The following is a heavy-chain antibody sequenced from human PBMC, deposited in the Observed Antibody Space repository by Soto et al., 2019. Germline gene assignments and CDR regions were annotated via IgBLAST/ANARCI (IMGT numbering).Heavy chain of an antibody. V-gene: IGHV1-18*01. CDR2: ISAYNGNT. D-gene: IGHD3-22*01. CDR1: GYTFTSYG. J-gene: IGHJ4*02. CDR3: ARGVDPVVVITKPEWDQWGYLDY. Sequence: QVQLVQSGAEVKKPGASVKVSCKASGYTFTSYGIRWVRQAPGQGLEWMGWISAYNGNTNYAQKLQSRVTMTTDTSASSAYMELRSLRSDDTAVYYCARGVDPVVVITKPEWDQWGYLDYWCQGTLVTVSS.